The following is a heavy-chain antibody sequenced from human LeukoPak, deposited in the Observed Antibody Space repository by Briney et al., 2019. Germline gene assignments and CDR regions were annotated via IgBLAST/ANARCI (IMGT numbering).Heavy chain of an antibody. CDR3: ARMSPYCSNGVCFWVDY. D-gene: IGHD2-8*01. J-gene: IGHJ4*02. V-gene: IGHV3-64*02. Sequence: GGSLRLSCAASGFTFSSYAMHWVRQAPGKGLEYVSAISSNGGGTYYADSVKGRFTISRDNSKNTLYLQMGSLRAEDMAVYYCARMSPYCSNGVCFWVDYWGQGTLVTVSS. CDR1: GFTFSSYA. CDR2: ISSNGGGT.